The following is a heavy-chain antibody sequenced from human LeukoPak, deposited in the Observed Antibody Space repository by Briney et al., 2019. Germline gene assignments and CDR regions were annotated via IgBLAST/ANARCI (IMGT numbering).Heavy chain of an antibody. CDR1: GFTFSNAW. Sequence: GGSLRLSCAASGFTFSNAWMSWVRQAPGKGLEWVGRIKSKTDGGTTDYAAPVKGRFTISRDDSKNTLYLQMNSLRTKDTAVYYCTTVAGYYYDSSGYYYVYWGQRTLVTVSS. J-gene: IGHJ4*02. V-gene: IGHV3-15*01. D-gene: IGHD3-22*01. CDR2: IKSKTDGGTT. CDR3: TTVAGYYYDSSGYYYVY.